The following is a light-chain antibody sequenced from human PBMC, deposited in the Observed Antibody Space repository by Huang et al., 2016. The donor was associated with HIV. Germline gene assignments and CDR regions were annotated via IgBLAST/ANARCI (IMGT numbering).Light chain of an antibody. V-gene: IGKV3-15*01. Sequence: EIVMTQSPATLSVSPGERATLSCRASQNISTNLAWYQQKPGQPPRLLIYDASTRATGVPARFTGSGSGTEFTLTISSLRSADFAVYYCQQYNKWPPLTFGGGTKVEIK. CDR1: QNISTN. CDR3: QQYNKWPPLT. CDR2: DAS. J-gene: IGKJ4*01.